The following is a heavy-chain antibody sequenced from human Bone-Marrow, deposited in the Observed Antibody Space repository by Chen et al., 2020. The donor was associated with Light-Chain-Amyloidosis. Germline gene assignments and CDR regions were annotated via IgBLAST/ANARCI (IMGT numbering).Heavy chain of an antibody. CDR1: GYTFPKYW. D-gene: IGHD5-12*01. Sequence: EVQLEQSGPEGKKPGESLKISCKGSGYTFPKYWIGWVRQMPGKGLEWMGVIYPDDSDARYSPSFEGQVTISADKSITTAYLQWRSLKASDTAMYYCARRRDGYNFDYWGQGTLVTVSS. V-gene: IGHV5-51*01. J-gene: IGHJ4*02. CDR3: ARRRDGYNFDY. CDR2: IYPDDSDA.